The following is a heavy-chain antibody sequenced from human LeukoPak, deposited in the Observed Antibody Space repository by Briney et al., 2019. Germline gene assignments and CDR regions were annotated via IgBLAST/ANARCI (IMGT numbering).Heavy chain of an antibody. D-gene: IGHD3-10*01. CDR1: GFTFSNYA. CDR2: ISYDGSDK. Sequence: GGSLRLSCAASGFTFSNYAMHWVRQAPGKGLEWVAVISYDGSDKYYADSVKGRYTISRDSSKNTLYLQMNSLRAEDTAVYYCARDIGYYGSGENDAFDIWGQGTMVTVSS. V-gene: IGHV3-30*04. CDR3: ARDIGYYGSGENDAFDI. J-gene: IGHJ3*02.